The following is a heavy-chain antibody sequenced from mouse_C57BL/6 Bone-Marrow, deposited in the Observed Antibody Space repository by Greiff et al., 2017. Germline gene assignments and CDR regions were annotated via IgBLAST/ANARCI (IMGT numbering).Heavy chain of an antibody. CDR2: IYPRSGNT. D-gene: IGHD6-1*01. Sequence: QVQLQQSGAELARPGASVKLSCKASGYTFTSYGISWVQQRTGKGLEWIGEIYPRSGNTYYNEKFKGKATLTAYKSTSTAYMELRSLTSEDSAVYFCASSRYAMDYWGQGTSVTVSS. V-gene: IGHV1-81*01. CDR1: GYTFTSYG. CDR3: ASSRYAMDY. J-gene: IGHJ4*01.